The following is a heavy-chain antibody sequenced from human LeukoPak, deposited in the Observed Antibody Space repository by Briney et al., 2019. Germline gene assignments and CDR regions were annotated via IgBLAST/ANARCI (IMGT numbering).Heavy chain of an antibody. CDR3: ARAHYYGPGSYGWFDP. CDR2: INSDGSST. V-gene: IGHV3-74*01. Sequence: GGSLRLSCAASGFTFSSYWMHWVRQAPGKGLVWVSRINSDGSSTVYADSVKGRFTISRDNSKNTLYLQMKSLRAEDTAVYYCARAHYYGPGSYGWFDPWGQGTLVTVSS. CDR1: GFTFSSYW. J-gene: IGHJ5*02. D-gene: IGHD3-10*01.